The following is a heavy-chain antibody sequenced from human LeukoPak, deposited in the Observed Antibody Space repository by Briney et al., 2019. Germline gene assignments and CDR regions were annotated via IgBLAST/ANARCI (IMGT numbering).Heavy chain of an antibody. V-gene: IGHV3-30-3*01. J-gene: IGHJ1*01. D-gene: IGHD6-19*01. CDR3: AREGSSGWYLGYFQH. CDR2: ISYDGSNK. CDR1: GFTFSSYA. Sequence: PGGSLRLSCVASGFTFSSYAMRWVRQAPGKGLEWVAVISYDGSNKYYADSVKGRFTISRDNSKNTLYLQMNSLRAEDTAVYYCAREGSSGWYLGYFQHWGQGTLVTVSS.